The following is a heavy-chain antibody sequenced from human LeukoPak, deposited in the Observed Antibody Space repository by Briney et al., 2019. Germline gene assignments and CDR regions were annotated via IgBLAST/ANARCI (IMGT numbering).Heavy chain of an antibody. CDR2: IYYSGST. Sequence: SETLSLTCTVSGGSISSYYWSWIRQPPGKGLEWIGYIYYSGSTNYNPSLKSRVTISVDTSKNQFSLKLSSVTAADTAVYYCARYSSGWYDNYYYYYMDVWGKGTTVTVSS. J-gene: IGHJ6*03. CDR3: ARYSSGWYDNYYYYYMDV. D-gene: IGHD6-19*01. CDR1: GGSISSYY. V-gene: IGHV4-59*01.